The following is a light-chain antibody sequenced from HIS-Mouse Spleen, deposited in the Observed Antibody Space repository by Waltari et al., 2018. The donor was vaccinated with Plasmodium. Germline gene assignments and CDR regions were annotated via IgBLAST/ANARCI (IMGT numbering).Light chain of an antibody. CDR3: QSADSRGTYVV. V-gene: IGLV3-25*03. Sequence: SYELTQPPSVSVSPGQTARITCSGDALPKQYAYWYQQKPGQAPVLVIYKDSGRPSGIAGRVSGSSSGTTVTLTISGVQAEDEADYYCQSADSRGTYVVFGRGTKLTVL. CDR1: ALPKQY. J-gene: IGLJ2*01. CDR2: KDS.